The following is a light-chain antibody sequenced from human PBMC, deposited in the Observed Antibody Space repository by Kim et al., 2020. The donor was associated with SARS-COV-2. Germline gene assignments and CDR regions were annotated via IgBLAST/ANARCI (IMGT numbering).Light chain of an antibody. J-gene: IGLJ3*02. V-gene: IGLV2-14*03. CDR1: SSDVGGYDY. CDR2: DVT. Sequence: GQSLTISCTGSSSDVGGYDYVSWYQQHPGKAPKLMIYDVTKRPSWVSNRFSGSKSGNTASLTISGLQAEDEADYYCSSYTKSNTWVFGGGTKVTVL. CDR3: SSYTKSNTWV.